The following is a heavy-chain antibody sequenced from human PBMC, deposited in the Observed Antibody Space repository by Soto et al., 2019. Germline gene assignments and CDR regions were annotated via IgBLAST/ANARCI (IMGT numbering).Heavy chain of an antibody. CDR2: IYESGRT. V-gene: IGHV4-30-2*01. Sequence: SETLSLTCIVSGASISTGGYSWSWIRQPPGKGTEWIGYIYESGRTYYKPSLKSRASISMDKSRNQFSVRLTSVTAADTAVYFCARGDRYSGSFSDYFDPWGQGTLVTVSS. CDR1: GASISTGGYS. D-gene: IGHD1-26*01. CDR3: ARGDRYSGSFSDYFDP. J-gene: IGHJ5*02.